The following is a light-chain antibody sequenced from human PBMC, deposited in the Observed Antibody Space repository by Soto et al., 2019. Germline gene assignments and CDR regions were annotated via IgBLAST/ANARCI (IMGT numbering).Light chain of an antibody. J-gene: IGLJ1*01. Sequence: QSALTQPASVSGAPGQSIAISGTGTSSDVGGYNYVSWYQHHPGKAPKLMVYDVSNRPSGVSNRFSGSKSGNTASLTISGLQAEDEADYYCSSYTSSSTYVFGTGTKLTVL. CDR1: SSDVGGYNY. CDR2: DVS. CDR3: SSYTSSSTYV. V-gene: IGLV2-14*03.